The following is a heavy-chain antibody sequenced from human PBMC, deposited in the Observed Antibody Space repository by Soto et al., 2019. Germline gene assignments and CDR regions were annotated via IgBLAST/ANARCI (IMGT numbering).Heavy chain of an antibody. CDR1: GGYISSSNW. V-gene: IGHV4-4*02. J-gene: IGHJ3*02. D-gene: IGHD1-26*01. CDR2: IYHSGST. Sequence: SETLSLTCAVSGGYISSSNWWSWVRQPPGKGLEWIGEIYHSGSTNYNPSLKSRVTISVDKSKNQFSLKLSSVTAADTAVYYCARTGRPMGAFDIWGQGTMVTVSS. CDR3: ARTGRPMGAFDI.